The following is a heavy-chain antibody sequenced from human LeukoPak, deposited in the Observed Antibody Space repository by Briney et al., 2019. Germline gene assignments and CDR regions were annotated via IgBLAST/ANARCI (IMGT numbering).Heavy chain of an antibody. CDR3: ARAPYGDLDY. D-gene: IGHD4-17*01. V-gene: IGHV1-18*04. CDR2: ISAYNGNT. Sequence: ASVKVSCKASGYTFTSYYMHWVRQAPGQGLEWMGWISAYNGNTNYAQRLQGRVTMTTDTSTSTAYMELRSLRSDDTAVYYCARAPYGDLDYWGQGTLVTVSS. J-gene: IGHJ4*02. CDR1: GYTFTSYY.